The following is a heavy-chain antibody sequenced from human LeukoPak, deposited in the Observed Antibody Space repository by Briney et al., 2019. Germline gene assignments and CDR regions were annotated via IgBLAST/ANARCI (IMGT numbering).Heavy chain of an antibody. V-gene: IGHV3-66*01. D-gene: IGHD6-19*01. CDR2: IYSGGST. J-gene: IGHJ4*02. CDR1: GFTVSSNY. Sequence: GGSLRLSCAASGFTVSSNYMSWVRQAPGKGLEWVSVIYSGGSTYYADSVKGRFTISRDNSKNTLYLQMNSLRAEDTAVYYCARDHGGSGWYYFDYWGQGTLVTVSS. CDR3: ARDHGGSGWYYFDY.